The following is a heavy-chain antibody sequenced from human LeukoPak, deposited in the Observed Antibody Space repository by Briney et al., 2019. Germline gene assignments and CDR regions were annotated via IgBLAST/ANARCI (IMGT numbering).Heavy chain of an antibody. J-gene: IGHJ4*02. CDR3: ARERWANIQPFDY. CDR2: INHSGST. Sequence: SETLSLTCAVYGGSFSGYYWSWIRQPPGKGLAWIGEINHSGSTNYKPSLKSRVTISVDTSKNQFSLKLSSVTAADTAVYYRARERWANIQPFDYWGQGTLVTVSS. D-gene: IGHD1-26*01. CDR1: GGSFSGYY. V-gene: IGHV4-34*01.